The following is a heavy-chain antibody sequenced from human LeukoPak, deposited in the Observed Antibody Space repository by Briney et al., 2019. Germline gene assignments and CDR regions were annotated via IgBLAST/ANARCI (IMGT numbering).Heavy chain of an antibody. CDR2: IFYNGHT. Sequence: SETLSLTCTVSGDSISSHYWSWIRQPPGKGLEWIGYIFYNGHTNYNPSLTSRVTMSVDTSKNQFSLRLSSVTATDTAIYYCATDSSNMDAFDIWGQGTMVTVSS. D-gene: IGHD6-13*01. CDR3: ATDSSNMDAFDI. J-gene: IGHJ3*02. V-gene: IGHV4-59*11. CDR1: GDSISSHY.